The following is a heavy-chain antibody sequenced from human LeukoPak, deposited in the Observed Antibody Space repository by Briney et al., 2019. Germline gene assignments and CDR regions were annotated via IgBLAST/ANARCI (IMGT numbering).Heavy chain of an antibody. CDR2: IRSKANSYAT. Sequence: PGGSLRLSCAASGFTVSDYSMSWVRQASGKGLEWVGRIRSKANSYATAYAASVKGRFTISRDDSKNTAYLQMNSLKTEDTAVYYCTSRLVGATEIDYWGQGTLVTVSS. J-gene: IGHJ4*02. D-gene: IGHD1-26*01. CDR1: GFTVSDYS. CDR3: TSRLVGATEIDY. V-gene: IGHV3-73*01.